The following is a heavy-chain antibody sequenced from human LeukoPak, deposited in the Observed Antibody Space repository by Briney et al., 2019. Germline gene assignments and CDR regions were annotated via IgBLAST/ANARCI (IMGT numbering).Heavy chain of an antibody. Sequence: SQTLSLTCTVSGGSISSGDYYWSWIRQPPGKGLEWIGYIYYSGSTYYNPSLKSRVNISVDTSKNQFSLKLSSVTAADTAVYYCARGPHPDWLLSYYYYMDVWGKGTTVTVSS. CDR2: IYYSGST. D-gene: IGHD3/OR15-3a*01. CDR1: GGSISSGDYY. CDR3: ARGPHPDWLLSYYYYMDV. V-gene: IGHV4-30-4*08. J-gene: IGHJ6*03.